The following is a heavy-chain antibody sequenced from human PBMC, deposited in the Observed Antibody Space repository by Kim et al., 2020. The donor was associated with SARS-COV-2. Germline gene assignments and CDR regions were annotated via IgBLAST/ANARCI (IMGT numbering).Heavy chain of an antibody. V-gene: IGHV3-30*04. Sequence: GGSLRLSCAASGFTFSNYAMHWVRQAPGKGLEWVAVISYDGSNKYYADSVRGRFTISRDNSKNTLYLEMNSLRVEDTALDDCARGTNSWYSAFDIWGQGTMVTVSS. CDR3: ARGTNSWYSAFDI. D-gene: IGHD2-21*01. J-gene: IGHJ3*02. CDR2: ISYDGSNK. CDR1: GFTFSNYA.